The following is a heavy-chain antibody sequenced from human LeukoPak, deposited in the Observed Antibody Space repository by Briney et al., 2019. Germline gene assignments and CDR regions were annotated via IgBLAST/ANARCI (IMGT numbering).Heavy chain of an antibody. CDR3: ARGDYYGSGSLAHFDY. J-gene: IGHJ4*02. CDR1: GFTFSSYW. D-gene: IGHD3-10*01. V-gene: IGHV3-7*01. Sequence: GGSLGLSCAASGFTFSSYWMSWVRQAPGKGLEWVANIKQDGSEKYYVDSVKGRFTISRDNAKNPLYLQMNSLRAEDTAVYYCARGDYYGSGSLAHFDYWGQGTLVTVSS. CDR2: IKQDGSEK.